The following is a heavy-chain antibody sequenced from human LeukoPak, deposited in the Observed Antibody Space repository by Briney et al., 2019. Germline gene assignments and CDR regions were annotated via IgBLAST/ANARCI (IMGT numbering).Heavy chain of an antibody. CDR2: ISSSSSYI. CDR1: GFTFSSYS. V-gene: IGHV3-21*01. D-gene: IGHD3-10*01. Sequence: GGSLRLSCAASGFTFSSYSMNWVRQAPGKGLEWVSSISSSSSYIYYADPVKGRFTISRDNAKNSLDLQMNSLRAEDTAVYYCARSPRGSGNDYWGQGTLVTVSS. CDR3: ARSPRGSGNDY. J-gene: IGHJ4*02.